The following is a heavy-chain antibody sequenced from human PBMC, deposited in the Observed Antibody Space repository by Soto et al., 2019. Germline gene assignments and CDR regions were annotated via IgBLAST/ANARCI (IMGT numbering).Heavy chain of an antibody. Sequence: EVQLVESGGGLVQPGGSLRLSCAGFGFSFSNHHMHWVRQAPGKGLEYVSGISSTGSTIYYANSVKGRFTISRDNSKNTLFLTMGDLRNEDMAVYYCARVRKTYGDYDYWGQGTLVTVSS. CDR3: ARVRKTYGDYDY. CDR1: GFSFSNHH. CDR2: ISSTGSTI. D-gene: IGHD4-17*01. J-gene: IGHJ4*02. V-gene: IGHV3-64*01.